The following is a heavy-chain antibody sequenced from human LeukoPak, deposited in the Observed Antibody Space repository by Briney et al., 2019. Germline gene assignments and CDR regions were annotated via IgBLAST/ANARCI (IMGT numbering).Heavy chain of an antibody. Sequence: PGGSLRLSCAASGFTFSSYAMSWVRQAPGKGLEWVSAISGSGGSTYYADSVKGRFTISRDNSKNTLYLQMNSLRAEDTAVYYCARDNNYGSGSSFDYWGQGTLVTVSS. CDR1: GFTFSSYA. CDR3: ARDNNYGSGSSFDY. J-gene: IGHJ4*02. V-gene: IGHV3-23*01. D-gene: IGHD3-10*01. CDR2: ISGSGGST.